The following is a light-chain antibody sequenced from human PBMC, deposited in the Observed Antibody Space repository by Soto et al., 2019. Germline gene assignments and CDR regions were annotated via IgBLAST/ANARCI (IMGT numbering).Light chain of an antibody. CDR3: CSYAGSYTLYV. CDR1: SSDVGGYNY. Sequence: QSALTQPRSVSGSPGQSVTISCTGTSSDVGGYNYVSWYQQHPGKAPKLMIYDVSKRPSGVPDRFSGSKSGNTASLTISGGQAEDDADYYCCSYAGSYTLYVFGTGTKLTVL. V-gene: IGLV2-11*01. CDR2: DVS. J-gene: IGLJ1*01.